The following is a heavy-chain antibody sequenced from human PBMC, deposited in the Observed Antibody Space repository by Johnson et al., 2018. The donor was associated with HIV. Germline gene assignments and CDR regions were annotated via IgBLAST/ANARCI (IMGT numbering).Heavy chain of an antibody. J-gene: IGHJ3*02. D-gene: IGHD2/OR15-2a*01. Sequence: QVQLVESGGGVVQPGRSLRLSCAASGFTFSTYGMHWVRQAPGKGLEWVAAIWFDGSNKYYADSVKGRVTISRDNSKNTLYLQMNSLRGEDTAVYYCARENVLFNAFDIWGQGTMVTVSS. CDR3: ARENVLFNAFDI. CDR1: GFTFSTYG. V-gene: IGHV3-33*08. CDR2: IWFDGSNK.